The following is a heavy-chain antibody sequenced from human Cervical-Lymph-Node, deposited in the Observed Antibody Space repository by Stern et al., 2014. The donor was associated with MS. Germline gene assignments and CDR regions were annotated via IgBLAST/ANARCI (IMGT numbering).Heavy chain of an antibody. J-gene: IGHJ4*02. CDR1: GGSISNYY. CDR2: IYYSGST. CDR3: ARRGTTGIDY. D-gene: IGHD4-17*01. Sequence: VQLLESGPGLAKPSETLSLTCTVSGGSISNYYWSWIRQPPGKGLEWIGYIYYSGSTNYNPSLKSRVAMSVDTSKAQFSLTLTSVTAADTGVYYCARRGTTGIDYWGQGTLVTVSS. V-gene: IGHV4-59*08.